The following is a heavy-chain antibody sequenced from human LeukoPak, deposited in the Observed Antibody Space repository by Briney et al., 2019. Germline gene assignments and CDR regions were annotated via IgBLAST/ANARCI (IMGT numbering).Heavy chain of an antibody. J-gene: IGHJ4*02. CDR3: ARMGSGYSSGWYLDY. CDR1: GGTFNNYA. V-gene: IGHV1-69*06. CDR2: IIPLFATT. Sequence: SVKVSCKASGGTFNNYAITWVRQAPGQGLEWMGGIIPLFATTNYAQKFQGRVTITADKSTSTAYMELSSLRSEDTAVYYCARMGSGYSSGWYLDYWGQGTLVTVSS. D-gene: IGHD6-19*01.